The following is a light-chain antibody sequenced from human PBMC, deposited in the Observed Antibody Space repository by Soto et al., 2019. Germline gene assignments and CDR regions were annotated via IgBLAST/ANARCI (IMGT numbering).Light chain of an antibody. V-gene: IGKV3-11*01. CDR1: QSVNNF. CDR3: QQRSNWPPALS. J-gene: IGKJ4*01. CDR2: DAS. Sequence: EVVLTLSPANLSLTPGDRATLSCRASQSVNNFLAWYQQKPGQTPSLLIYDASKRATGIPGRVSGSGSGTDFTLTISSLEPEDFAVYYCQQRSNWPPALSFXGGTKLDI.